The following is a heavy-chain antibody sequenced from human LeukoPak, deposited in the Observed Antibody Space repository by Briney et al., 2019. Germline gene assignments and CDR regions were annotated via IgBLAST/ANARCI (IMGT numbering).Heavy chain of an antibody. Sequence: SETLSLTCTVSGGSISSYYWSRIRQPAGKGLEWIGRIYTSGSTNYNPSLKSRVTMSVDTSKNQFSLKLSSVTAADTAVYYCARYGSGSYYYWFDPWGQGTLVTVSS. V-gene: IGHV4-4*07. CDR3: ARYGSGSYYYWFDP. D-gene: IGHD3-10*01. CDR1: GGSISSYY. J-gene: IGHJ5*02. CDR2: IYTSGST.